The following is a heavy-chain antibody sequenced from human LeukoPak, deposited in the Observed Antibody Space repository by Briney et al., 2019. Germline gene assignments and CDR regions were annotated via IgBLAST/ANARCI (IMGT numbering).Heavy chain of an antibody. CDR1: GGSISSGDYY. CDR2: IYYSGST. D-gene: IGHD3-22*01. J-gene: IGHJ4*02. CDR3: ARALVVVITD. Sequence: SQTLSLTCTVSGGSISSGDYYWSWIRQSPGKGLEWIGYIYYSGSTYYNPSLKSRVTISIDTSKNQFSLKLTSVTAADTAVYYCARALVVVITDWGQGTLVTVSS. V-gene: IGHV4-30-4*01.